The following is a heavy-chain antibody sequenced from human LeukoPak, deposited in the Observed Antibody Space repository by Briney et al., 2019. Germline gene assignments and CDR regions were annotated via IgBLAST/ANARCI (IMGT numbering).Heavy chain of an antibody. J-gene: IGHJ6*03. CDR1: GGSISSYY. CDR3: AREGSDYYGSGSYYRSYYYYMDV. CDR2: IYYSGST. D-gene: IGHD3-10*01. V-gene: IGHV4-59*12. Sequence: ASETLSLTCTVSGGSISSYYWSWIRQPPGKGLEWIGYIYYSGSTNCNPSLKSRVTISVDTSKNQFSLKLSSVTAADTAVYYCAREGSDYYGSGSYYRSYYYYMDVWGKGTTVTISS.